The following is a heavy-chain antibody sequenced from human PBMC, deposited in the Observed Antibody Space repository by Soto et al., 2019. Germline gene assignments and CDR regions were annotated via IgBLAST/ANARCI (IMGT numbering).Heavy chain of an antibody. V-gene: IGHV4-34*01. CDR1: GGSFSGYY. Sequence: SETLSLTCAVYGGSFSGYYWSWIRQPPGKGLEWIGEINHSGRTNYNPSLKSRVTISVDTSKNQFSLKMSSVTAADTAVYYCARGVEVYYYYYMDVWGKGTTVTVSS. J-gene: IGHJ6*03. CDR3: ARGVEVYYYYYMDV. D-gene: IGHD2-15*01. CDR2: INHSGRT.